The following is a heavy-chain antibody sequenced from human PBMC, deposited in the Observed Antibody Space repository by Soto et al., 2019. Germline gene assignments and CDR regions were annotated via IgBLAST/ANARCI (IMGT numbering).Heavy chain of an antibody. Sequence: GGSLRLSCAASGFTFSSYAMSWVRQAPGKGLEWVSAISGSGGSTYYADSVKGRFTISRDNSKNTLYLQMNSLRAEDTAVYYCAKGPITIFGVVIIPGSVHYGMDVWGQGXTVTVSS. CDR3: AKGPITIFGVVIIPGSVHYGMDV. CDR1: GFTFSSYA. J-gene: IGHJ6*02. D-gene: IGHD3-3*01. CDR2: ISGSGGST. V-gene: IGHV3-23*01.